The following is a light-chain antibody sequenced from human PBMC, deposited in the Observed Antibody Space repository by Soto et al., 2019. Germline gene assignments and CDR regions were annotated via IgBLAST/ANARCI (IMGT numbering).Light chain of an antibody. CDR1: SSDVGGYNY. J-gene: IGLJ1*01. CDR2: DVN. Sequence: QSVLTQPASVSGSPGQSITISCTGTSSDVGGYNYVSWYQQHPGKAPKLMIYDVNKRPSGVPDRFSGSKSGNTASLTVSGLQAEDEADYFCCSYAGNYIFYVFGSGTKVTVL. V-gene: IGLV2-11*01. CDR3: CSYAGNYIFYV.